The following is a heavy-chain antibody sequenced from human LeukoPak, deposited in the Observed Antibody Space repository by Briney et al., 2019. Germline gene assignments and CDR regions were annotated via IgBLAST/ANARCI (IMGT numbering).Heavy chain of an antibody. D-gene: IGHD3-9*01. J-gene: IGHJ4*02. CDR2: IHPNNGDT. V-gene: IGHV1-2*02. Sequence: ASVKVSCKASGYIFTTYFIHWVRQAPGQGLEWIGWIHPNNGDTNYVQKFQGRVTMTRDTSISTAYMELTRLRSDDTAVYYCAREGGYDILTGYQDYWGQGTLVTVSS. CDR1: GYIFTTYF. CDR3: AREGGYDILTGYQDY.